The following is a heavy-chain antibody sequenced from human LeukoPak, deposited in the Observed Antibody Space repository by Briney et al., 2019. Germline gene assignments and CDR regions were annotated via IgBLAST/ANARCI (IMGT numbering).Heavy chain of an antibody. CDR2: INHSGST. CDR1: GGSFSGYY. CDR3: ARTGYCSGGSCYSGLAYFDY. V-gene: IGHV4-34*01. J-gene: IGHJ4*02. Sequence: SETLSLTCAVYGGSFSGYYWSWIRQPPGKGLEWIGEINHSGSTNYNPSLKSRVTISVDTSKNQFSLKLSSVTAADTAVYYCARTGYCSGGSCYSGLAYFDYWGQGTLVTVSS. D-gene: IGHD2-15*01.